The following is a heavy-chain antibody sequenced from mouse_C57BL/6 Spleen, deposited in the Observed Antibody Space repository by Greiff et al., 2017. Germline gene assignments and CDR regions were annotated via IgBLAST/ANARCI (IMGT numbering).Heavy chain of an antibody. CDR1: GFTFSDYY. Sequence: EVKLMESEGGLVQPGSSMKLSCTASGFTFSDYYMAWVRQVPEKGLEWVANINYDGSSTYYLDSLKSRFIISRDNATNILYLQMGSLKAEDTATYYCARASVDYLDGWGQGGTLTVSS. J-gene: IGHJ2*01. CDR3: ARASVDYLDG. V-gene: IGHV5-16*01. CDR2: INYDGSST.